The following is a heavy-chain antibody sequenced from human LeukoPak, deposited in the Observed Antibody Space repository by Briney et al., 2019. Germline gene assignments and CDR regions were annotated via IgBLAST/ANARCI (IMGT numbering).Heavy chain of an antibody. CDR2: ISGSGGST. CDR1: GFTFSSYA. CDR3: AKGGLPQKLLRYFDWSRSYYFDY. Sequence: GRSLRLSCAASGFTFSSYAMSWVRQAPGKGLEWVSAISGSGGSTYYADSVKGRFTISRDNSKNTLYLQMNSLRAEDTAVYYCAKGGLPQKLLRYFDWSRSYYFDYWGQGTLVTVSS. V-gene: IGHV3-23*01. J-gene: IGHJ4*02. D-gene: IGHD3-9*01.